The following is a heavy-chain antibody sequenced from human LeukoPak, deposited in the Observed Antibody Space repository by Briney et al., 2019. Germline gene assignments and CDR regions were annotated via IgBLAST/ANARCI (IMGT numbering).Heavy chain of an antibody. J-gene: IGHJ4*02. CDR1: GYTFTGYY. V-gene: IGHV1-2*06. D-gene: IGHD3-22*01. CDR3: ARVSRYYYYCDY. CDR2: INPNSGGT. Sequence: ASVKVSCKASGYTFTGYYMHWVRQAPGQGLEWMGRINPNSGGTNYAQKFQGRVTMTRDTSISTAYMELSKLRSDDRAVYYCARVSRYYYYCDYWGQGTLVTVSS.